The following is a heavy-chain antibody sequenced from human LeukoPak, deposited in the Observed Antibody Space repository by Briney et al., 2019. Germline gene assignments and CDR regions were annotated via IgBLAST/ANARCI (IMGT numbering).Heavy chain of an antibody. CDR3: ATLPLSGSYYFDY. D-gene: IGHD1-26*01. V-gene: IGHV1-24*01. CDR1: GYTLTELS. J-gene: IGHJ4*02. Sequence: ASVKVSCKVSGYTLTELSMHWVRQAPGKGLEWMGGFDPEDGKTIYAQKFQGRVTMTEDTSTDTAYMELSSLRSEDTAVYYCATLPLSGSYYFDYWGQGTLVTVSS. CDR2: FDPEDGKT.